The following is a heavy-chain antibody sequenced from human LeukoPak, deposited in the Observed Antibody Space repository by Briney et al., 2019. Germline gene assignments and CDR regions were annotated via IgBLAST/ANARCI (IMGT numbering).Heavy chain of an antibody. D-gene: IGHD4/OR15-4a*01. CDR2: IYSGGST. V-gene: IGHV3-53*01. CDR3: ARDLVDYDFDAFDI. CDR1: GFTVSSDY. Sequence: GGSLRLSCAASGFTVSSDYMSWVRQAPGKGLEWVSVIYSGGSTYYADSVKGRFTISRDNSKNTLYLQMNSLRAEDTAVYYCARDLVDYDFDAFDIWGQGTMVTVSS. J-gene: IGHJ3*02.